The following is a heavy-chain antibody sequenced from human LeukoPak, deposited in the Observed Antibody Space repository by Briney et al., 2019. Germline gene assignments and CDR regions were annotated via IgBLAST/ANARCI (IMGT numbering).Heavy chain of an antibody. CDR2: INPNSGGT. CDR3: ARGPNGYNWNYGWFDP. Sequence: GASVKVSCKASGYTFTGYYMHWVRQAPGQGLEWMGWINPNSGGTNYAQKLQGRVTMTTDTSTSTAYMELRSLRSDDTAVYYCARGPNGYNWNYGWFDPWGQGTLVTVSS. D-gene: IGHD1-7*01. J-gene: IGHJ5*02. CDR1: GYTFTGYY. V-gene: IGHV1-2*02.